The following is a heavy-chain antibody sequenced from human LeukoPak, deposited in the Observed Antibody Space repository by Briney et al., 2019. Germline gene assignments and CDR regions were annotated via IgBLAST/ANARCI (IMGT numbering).Heavy chain of an antibody. CDR1: GFTFSSYS. CDR3: ARESYAYDYVWGPLNWFGP. D-gene: IGHD3-16*01. V-gene: IGHV3-21*01. CDR2: ISSSSSYI. J-gene: IGHJ5*02. Sequence: GGSLRLSCAASGFTFSSYSMNWVRQAPGKGLEWVSSISSSSSYIYYADSVKGRFTISRDNAKNSLYLQMNSLRAEDTAVYYCARESYAYDYVWGPLNWFGPWGQGTLVTVSS.